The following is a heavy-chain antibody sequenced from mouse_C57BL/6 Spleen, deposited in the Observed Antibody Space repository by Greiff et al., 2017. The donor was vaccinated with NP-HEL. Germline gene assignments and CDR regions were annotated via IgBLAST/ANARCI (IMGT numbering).Heavy chain of an antibody. J-gene: IGHJ4*01. Sequence: EVKLMESGGGLVKPGGSLKLSCAASGFTFSSYAMSWVRQTPEKRLEWVATISDGGSYTYYPDNVKGRFTISRDNAKNNLYLQMSHLKSEDTAMYYCARCLYYDYDGGDAMDYWGQGTSVTVSS. D-gene: IGHD2-4*01. CDR2: ISDGGSYT. CDR3: ARCLYYDYDGGDAMDY. CDR1: GFTFSSYA. V-gene: IGHV5-4*03.